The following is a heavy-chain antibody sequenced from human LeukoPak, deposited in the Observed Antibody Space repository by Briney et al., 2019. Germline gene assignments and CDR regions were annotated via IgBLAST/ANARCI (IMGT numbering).Heavy chain of an antibody. CDR1: GFTFSSYS. J-gene: IGHJ4*02. D-gene: IGHD3-10*01. V-gene: IGHV3-21*01. CDR3: ARVGITMVWGVPMEQYYFDY. Sequence: GGSLRLSCAASGFTFSSYSMNWVRQAPGKGLEWVSSISSSSSYIYYADSVKGRFTISRDNAKNSLYLQMNSLRAEDTAVYYCARVGITMVWGVPMEQYYFDYWGQGTLVTVSS. CDR2: ISSSSSYI.